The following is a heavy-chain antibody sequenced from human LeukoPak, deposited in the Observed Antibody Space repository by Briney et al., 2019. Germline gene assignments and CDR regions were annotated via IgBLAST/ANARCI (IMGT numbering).Heavy chain of an antibody. V-gene: IGHV1-18*01. J-gene: IGHJ5*02. CDR3: ARDIVVVVAALGGNWFDP. CDR1: GYTFTSYG. CDR2: ISAYNGNT. Sequence: ASVKVSCTASGYTFTSYGISWVRQAPGQGLEWMGWISAYNGNTNHAQKLQGRVTMTTDTSTSTAYMELRSLRSDDTAVYYCARDIVVVVAALGGNWFDPWGQGTLVTVSS. D-gene: IGHD2-15*01.